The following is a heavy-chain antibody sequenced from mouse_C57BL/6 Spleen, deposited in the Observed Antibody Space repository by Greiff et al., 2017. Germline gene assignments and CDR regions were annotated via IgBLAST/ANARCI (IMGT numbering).Heavy chain of an antibody. D-gene: IGHD1-1*01. Sequence: QVKLQQPGAELVKPGASVKMSCKASGYTFTSYWITWVKQRPGQGLEWIGDIYPGSGSTNYNEKFKSKATLTVDTSSSTAYMQLSSLTSEDSAVYYCARGDYYGSSLYRYFDVWGTGTTVTVAS. V-gene: IGHV1-55*01. J-gene: IGHJ1*03. CDR2: IYPGSGST. CDR1: GYTFTSYW. CDR3: ARGDYYGSSLYRYFDV.